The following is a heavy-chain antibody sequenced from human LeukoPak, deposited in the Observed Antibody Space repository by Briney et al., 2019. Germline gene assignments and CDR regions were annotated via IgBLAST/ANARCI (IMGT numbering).Heavy chain of an antibody. D-gene: IGHD3-10*01. CDR2: IGSDYKT. V-gene: IGHV3-23*01. CDR3: AKDLHYYGAMDV. J-gene: IGHJ6*02. CDR1: GFTFSGFA. Sequence: AGSLTLTCAASGFTFSGFAMTWVRQAPGKGLEWVSSIGSDYKTHYSESVKGRFAISRDNSKSTLFLQMNSLRAEDTALYYCAKDLHYYGAMDVWGQGTAGTVSS.